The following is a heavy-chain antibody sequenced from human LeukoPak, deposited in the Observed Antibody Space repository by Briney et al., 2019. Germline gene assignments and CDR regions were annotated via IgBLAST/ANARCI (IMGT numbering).Heavy chain of an antibody. CDR1: GFNFGSHT. CDR3: GKTTVGYSSGQKPAWPVDY. V-gene: IGHV3-23*01. D-gene: IGHD5-18*01. J-gene: IGHJ4*02. Sequence: GGSLRLSCAASGFNFGSHTMYWVRQAPGKGLEWVAGIFGSGGSPHYADSVKGRFTISRDNSRNTVYLQINSLRAEDTAVYYCGKTTVGYSSGQKPAWPVDYWGQGTLVTVSS. CDR2: IFGSGGSP.